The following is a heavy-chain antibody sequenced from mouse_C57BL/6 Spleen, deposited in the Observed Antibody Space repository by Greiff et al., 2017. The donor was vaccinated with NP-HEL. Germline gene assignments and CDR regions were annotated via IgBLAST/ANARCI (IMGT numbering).Heavy chain of an antibody. V-gene: IGHV1-15*01. CDR1: GYTFTDYE. D-gene: IGHD1-1*01. CDR3: TRWGITAVVDDY. CDR2: IDPETGGT. Sequence: QVQLQQSGAELVRPGASVTLSCKASGYTFTDYEMHWVKQTPVHGLEWIGAIDPETGGTAYNQKFKGKAILTADKSSSTAYMELRSLTSEDSAVYYCTRWGITAVVDDYWGQGTTLTVSS. J-gene: IGHJ2*01.